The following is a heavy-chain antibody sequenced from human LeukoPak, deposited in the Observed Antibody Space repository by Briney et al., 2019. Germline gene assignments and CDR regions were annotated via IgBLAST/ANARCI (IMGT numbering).Heavy chain of an antibody. Sequence: SQTLSLTCTVSNGSISSGDYYWSWIRQPPGKGLEWIGYIFYSGSTYYNPSLKSRVTISVDTSKNQFSLKLNPVTAADTAVYYCAKGGFYFDYWGQGTLVTVSS. CDR1: NGSISSGDYY. D-gene: IGHD1-26*01. V-gene: IGHV4-30-4*01. CDR3: AKGGFYFDY. J-gene: IGHJ4*02. CDR2: IFYSGST.